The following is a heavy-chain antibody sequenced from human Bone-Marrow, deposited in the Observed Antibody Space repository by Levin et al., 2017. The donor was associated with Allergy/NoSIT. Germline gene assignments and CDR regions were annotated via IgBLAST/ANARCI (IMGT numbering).Heavy chain of an antibody. CDR3: ARTLGYCSGDGCYYYFDY. CDR2: IDQSGNT. J-gene: IGHJ4*02. Sequence: SETLSLTCGVSGYSVSSGYNWGWIRQSPGKGLEWIGSIDQSGNTYYSPSLKSRVTISVDTSKNQFSLRLTSVSAADTAVYYCARTLGYCSGDGCYYYFDYWGQGTLVTVSS. CDR1: GYSVSSGYN. D-gene: IGHD2-15*01. V-gene: IGHV4-38-2*01.